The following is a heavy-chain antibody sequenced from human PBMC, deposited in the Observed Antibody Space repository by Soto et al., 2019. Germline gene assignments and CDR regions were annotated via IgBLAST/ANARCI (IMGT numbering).Heavy chain of an antibody. CDR3: ARRVRGRPEGYCSGGSCYFSVSVAGAFDI. J-gene: IGHJ3*02. D-gene: IGHD2-15*01. CDR1: GYSFTSYW. Sequence: PGESLKISCKGSGYSFTSYWIGWVRQMPGKGLEWMGIIYPGDSDTRYSPSFQGQVTISADKSISTAYLQWSSLKASDTAMYYCARRVRGRPEGYCSGGSCYFSVSVAGAFDIWGQGTMVTVSS. CDR2: IYPGDSDT. V-gene: IGHV5-51*01.